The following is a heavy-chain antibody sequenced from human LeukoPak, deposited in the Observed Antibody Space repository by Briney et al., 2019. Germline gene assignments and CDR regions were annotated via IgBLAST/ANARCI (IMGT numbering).Heavy chain of an antibody. CDR3: ARAVVSHGMDV. V-gene: IGHV3-66*01. D-gene: IGHD2/OR15-2a*01. Sequence: GGSLRLSCAASGFTVSSNYMSWVRQAPGKGLEWVSVIYSGGSTYYADSVKGRFTISRDNSKNTLYLQMNSLRAEDTAVYYCARAVVSHGMDVWGQGTTVTVSS. CDR1: GFTVSSNY. CDR2: IYSGGST. J-gene: IGHJ6*02.